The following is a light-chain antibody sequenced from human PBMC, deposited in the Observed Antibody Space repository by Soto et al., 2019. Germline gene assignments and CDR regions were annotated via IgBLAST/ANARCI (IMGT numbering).Light chain of an antibody. CDR2: DVS. Sequence: QSALTQPASVSGSPGQSITISCTGTSSDVGGYNYVSWYQQHPGKAPKLMIYDVSNRPSGVSNRFSGSKSGNTASLTISGLQAEDEADYYCSSYTSSSILGYVVFGGGTQLTVL. V-gene: IGLV2-14*01. CDR1: SSDVGGYNY. J-gene: IGLJ2*01. CDR3: SSYTSSSILGYVV.